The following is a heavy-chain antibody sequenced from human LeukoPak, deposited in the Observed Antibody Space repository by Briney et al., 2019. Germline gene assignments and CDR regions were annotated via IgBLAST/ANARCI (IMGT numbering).Heavy chain of an antibody. CDR2: ISWNSGSI. CDR3: VTIMVVAPGGAFDI. Sequence: PGRSLRLSCAASGFTFDDYAMHWVRHAPGKGLEWVSGISWNSGSIVYADSVKGRSTISRDNAKNSLYLQMNSLRAEDTALYYFVTIMVVAPGGAFDIWGQGTMVTVSS. V-gene: IGHV3-9*01. J-gene: IGHJ3*02. D-gene: IGHD3-22*01. CDR1: GFTFDDYA.